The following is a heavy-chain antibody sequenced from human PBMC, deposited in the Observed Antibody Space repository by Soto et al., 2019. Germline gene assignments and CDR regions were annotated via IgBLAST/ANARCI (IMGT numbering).Heavy chain of an antibody. J-gene: IGHJ3*02. V-gene: IGHV3-23*01. D-gene: IGHD2-15*01. Sequence: EVQLLESGGGLVEPGGSLRLSCAASGFTFRSYAMTWVRQAPGKGLEWVSYTGGGGVSTYYADSVKGRFTSSRDDSKNTLYLQMNSLRAEDTALYYCAKIVGGGSHHDAFYIRGQGTMVTVSS. CDR1: GFTFRSYA. CDR2: TGGGGVST. CDR3: AKIVGGGSHHDAFYI.